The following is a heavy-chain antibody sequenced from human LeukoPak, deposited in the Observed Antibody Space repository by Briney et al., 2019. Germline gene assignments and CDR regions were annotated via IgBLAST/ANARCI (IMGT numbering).Heavy chain of an antibody. D-gene: IGHD1-26*01. CDR2: IYPGDTDT. V-gene: IGHV5-51*01. CDR1: GYTFTNYW. CDR3: ARHRRGAEGPSDPFGI. J-gene: IGHJ3*02. Sequence: GESLKISCKGSGYTFTNYWIGWVRQMPGKGLEWMGIIYPGDTDTRYSPSFQGQVTISADKSISTAYLQWTSLKASDTAMYYCARHRRGAEGPSDPFGISGHGTMVTVSS.